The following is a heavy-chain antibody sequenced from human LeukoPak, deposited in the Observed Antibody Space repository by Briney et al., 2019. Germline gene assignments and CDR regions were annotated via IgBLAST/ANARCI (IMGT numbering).Heavy chain of an antibody. CDR1: GGSVSSGSYY. CDR2: IYYSGST. CDR3: ARVSIAAAESMDY. J-gene: IGHJ4*02. Sequence: SETLSLTCTVSGGSVSSGSYYWSWIRQPPGKGPEWIGYIYYSGSTNYNPSLKSRVTISVDKSKNEFSLKLSSVTAADTAVYYCARVSIAAAESMDYWGQGTLVTVSS. V-gene: IGHV4-61*01. D-gene: IGHD6-13*01.